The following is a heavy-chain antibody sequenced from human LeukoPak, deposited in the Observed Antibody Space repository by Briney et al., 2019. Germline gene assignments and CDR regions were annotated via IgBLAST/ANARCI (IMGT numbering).Heavy chain of an antibody. V-gene: IGHV4-39*01. CDR1: GGSITSTTYY. CDR2: IYFSGST. J-gene: IGHJ5*02. Sequence: SETLSLTCTVSGGSITSTTYYWGWIRQPPGKGLEWIGSIYFSGSTYYNPSLKSRITISVDTSKNQFSLKLNSVTAADTAVYYCARGTSRLYRFDPWGQGTLVTVSS. CDR3: ARGTSRLYRFDP. D-gene: IGHD1-7*01.